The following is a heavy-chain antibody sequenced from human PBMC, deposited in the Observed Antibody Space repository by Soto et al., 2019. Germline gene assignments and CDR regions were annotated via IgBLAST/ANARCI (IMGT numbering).Heavy chain of an antibody. V-gene: IGHV3-23*01. CDR2: ISGSGGST. D-gene: IGHD3-3*01. CDR1: GFTFSSYA. CDR3: AKAPGITIFGVVMGDY. Sequence: ILSCAASGFTFSSYAMSWVRQAPGKGLEWVSAISGSGGSTYYADSVKGRFTISRDNSKNTLYLQMNSLRAEDTAVYYRAKAPGITIFGVVMGDYWGQGTLVTVSS. J-gene: IGHJ4*02.